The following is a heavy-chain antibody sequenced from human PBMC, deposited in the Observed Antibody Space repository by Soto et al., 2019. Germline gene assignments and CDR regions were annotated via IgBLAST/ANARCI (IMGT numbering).Heavy chain of an antibody. CDR2: INAGNGNT. Sequence: ASVKVSCKDSGYTFTSYAMHCVRQAPGQRLEWMGWINAGNGNTKYSQKFQGRVTITRDTSASTAYMELSSLRSEDTAVYYCARSIVVVTALDYWGQGTLVTVSS. D-gene: IGHD2-21*02. J-gene: IGHJ4*02. CDR1: GYTFTSYA. CDR3: ARSIVVVTALDY. V-gene: IGHV1-3*01.